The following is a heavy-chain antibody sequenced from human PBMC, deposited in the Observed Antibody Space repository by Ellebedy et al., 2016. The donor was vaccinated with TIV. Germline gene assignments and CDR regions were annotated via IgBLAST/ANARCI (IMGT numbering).Heavy chain of an antibody. Sequence: GGSLRLXXVVSGFTFSSYWMSWVRQAPGKGLEWVANLKQDGSTKYYVDSVKGRFTISRDNAKNSLYLQMNSLRAEDTAVYYCARAIGAGDGTWGQGALVTVSS. J-gene: IGHJ5*02. D-gene: IGHD2-15*01. CDR1: GFTFSSYW. CDR3: ARAIGAGDGT. V-gene: IGHV3-7*01. CDR2: LKQDGSTK.